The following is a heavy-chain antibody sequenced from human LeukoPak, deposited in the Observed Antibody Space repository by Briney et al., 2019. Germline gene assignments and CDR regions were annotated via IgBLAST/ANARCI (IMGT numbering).Heavy chain of an antibody. V-gene: IGHV3-23*01. CDR2: ISGSGGST. Sequence: GGSLRLSCAASGFTFSSYAMSWVRQAPGKGLEWVSAISGSGGSTYYADSVKGRFTISRDNSKNTLYLQMNSLRAEDTAVYYCAKDRSITMVRGVTYFDYWGQGTLVTVSS. CDR1: GFTFSSYA. CDR3: AKDRSITMVRGVTYFDY. D-gene: IGHD3-10*01. J-gene: IGHJ4*02.